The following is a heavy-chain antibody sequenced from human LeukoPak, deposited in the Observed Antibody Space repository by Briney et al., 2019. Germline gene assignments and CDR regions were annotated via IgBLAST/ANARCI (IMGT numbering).Heavy chain of an antibody. D-gene: IGHD6-13*01. Sequence: ASVKVSCKASGYTFTGYYMHWVRQAPGQGLEWMGRINPNSGGTNYAQKFQGRVTMTRDTSISTAYMELSRLRSDDTAVYYCARRAEDSSHLDYWGQGTLVTVSS. V-gene: IGHV1-2*06. CDR3: ARRAEDSSHLDY. J-gene: IGHJ4*02. CDR1: GYTFTGYY. CDR2: INPNSGGT.